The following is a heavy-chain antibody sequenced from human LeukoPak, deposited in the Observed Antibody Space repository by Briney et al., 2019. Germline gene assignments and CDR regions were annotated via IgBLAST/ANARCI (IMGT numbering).Heavy chain of an antibody. D-gene: IGHD2-15*01. CDR2: ISAYNGNT. CDR3: ARSGCSAGSCYSQTVRFDS. Sequence: ASVKVSCKASGYTFSNYGISWVRQAPGEGLEWMAWISAYNGNTDYAQKFQGRVTVTADTSTSTAYMELRSLRSDDTAVYYCARSGCSAGSCYSQTVRFDSWGQGTLVTVSS. CDR1: GYTFSNYG. V-gene: IGHV1-18*01. J-gene: IGHJ4*02.